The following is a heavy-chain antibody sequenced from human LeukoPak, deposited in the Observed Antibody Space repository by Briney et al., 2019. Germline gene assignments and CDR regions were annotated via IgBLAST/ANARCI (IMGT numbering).Heavy chain of an antibody. D-gene: IGHD4-23*01. CDR2: IYTSGST. CDR1: GGSISSGSYY. CDR3: ARVGMVVTHTGLYYYYMDV. Sequence: SETLSLTCTVSGGSISSGSYYWSWIRQPAGKGLEWIGRIYTSGSTNYNPSLKSRVTISVDTSKNQFSLKLSSVTAADTAVYYCARVGMVVTHTGLYYYYMDVWGKGTTVTVSS. J-gene: IGHJ6*03. V-gene: IGHV4-61*02.